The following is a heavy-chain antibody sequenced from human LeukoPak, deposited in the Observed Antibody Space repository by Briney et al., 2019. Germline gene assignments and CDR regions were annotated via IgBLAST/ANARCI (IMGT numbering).Heavy chain of an antibody. D-gene: IGHD3-16*01. CDR3: ARRIWDGVSQSHSFDI. CDR2: ISSSGSTI. V-gene: IGHV3-11*01. CDR1: GFTFSDYY. Sequence: GGSLRLSCAASGFTFSDYYMSWIRQAPGKGLEWISYISSSGSTIYYADSVKGRFTISRDNAKNSLYLQMNSLRAEDTAVYYCARRIWDGVSQSHSFDIWGQGTIVTVSS. J-gene: IGHJ3*02.